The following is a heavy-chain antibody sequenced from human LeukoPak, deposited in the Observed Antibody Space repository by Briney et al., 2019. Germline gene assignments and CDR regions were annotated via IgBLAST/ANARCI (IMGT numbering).Heavy chain of an antibody. Sequence: PGGSLRLSCAASGFTFSCYTMSWVRQAPGKGLEWVSVISASGGTTYYADSVKGRFTISRDNSKNTLYLQMNSLRGEDTAVYYCAKTRPGPAATFYYYCLDVWGKGTTVTVSS. CDR2: ISASGGTT. J-gene: IGHJ6*04. CDR3: AKTRPGPAATFYYYCLDV. CDR1: GFTFSCYT. D-gene: IGHD2-2*01. V-gene: IGHV3-23*01.